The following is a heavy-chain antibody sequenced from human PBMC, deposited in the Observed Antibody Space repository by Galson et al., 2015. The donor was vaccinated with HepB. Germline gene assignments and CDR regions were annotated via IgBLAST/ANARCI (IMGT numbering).Heavy chain of an antibody. V-gene: IGHV3-21*01. J-gene: IGHJ4*02. CDR1: GFTFSAYT. Sequence: SLRLSCAASGFTFSAYTLNWVRQAPGKGLEWVSSISSNPSYIYYADSVKGRFTISRDNAKNSLYLQMDSLRAADTAVYYCARTSGGFDYWGQGTLVTVSS. CDR3: ARTSGGFDY. D-gene: IGHD1-14*01. CDR2: ISSNPSYI.